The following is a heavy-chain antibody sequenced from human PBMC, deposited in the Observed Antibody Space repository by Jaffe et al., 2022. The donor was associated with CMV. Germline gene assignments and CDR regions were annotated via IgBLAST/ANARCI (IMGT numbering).Heavy chain of an antibody. CDR1: GYSFTSYW. J-gene: IGHJ3*02. V-gene: IGHV5-51*01. CDR3: ARLYYYDSSGYYPVAFDI. Sequence: EVQLVQSGAEVKKPGESLKISCKGSGYSFTSYWIGWVRQMPGKGLEWMGIIYPGDSDTRYSPSFQGQVTISADKSISTAYLQWSSLKASDTAMYYCARLYYYDSSGYYPVAFDIWGQGTMVTVSS. D-gene: IGHD3-22*01. CDR2: IYPGDSDT.